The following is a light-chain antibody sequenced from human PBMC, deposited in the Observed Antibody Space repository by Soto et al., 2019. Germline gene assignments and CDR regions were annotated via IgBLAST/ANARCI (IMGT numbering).Light chain of an antibody. CDR3: QQYGSPPWS. CDR1: QSVGRNF. Sequence: IVLTQSPGTLSLSPGERATLSCRASQSVGRNFLAWYQQKRGQAPRILIYAASNRASGIPDRFSGSGSGSDFTLTFSRLEPEDFTVYYCQQYGSPPWSFGQRTRVEF. J-gene: IGKJ1*01. V-gene: IGKV3-20*01. CDR2: AAS.